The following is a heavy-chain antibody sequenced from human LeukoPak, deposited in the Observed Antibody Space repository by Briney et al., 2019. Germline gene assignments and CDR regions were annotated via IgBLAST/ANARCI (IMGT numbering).Heavy chain of an antibody. CDR2: INHSGST. CDR1: GGSFSGYY. D-gene: IGHD5-12*01. J-gene: IGHJ4*02. Sequence: SETLSLTCAVYGGSFSGYYWSWIRQPPGKGLEWIGEINHSGSTNYKPSLKSRVTISVDTSKNQFSLKLSSVIAADTALYYCARGTANSGYDYGLVDYWGQGTLVTVSS. V-gene: IGHV4-34*01. CDR3: ARGTANSGYDYGLVDY.